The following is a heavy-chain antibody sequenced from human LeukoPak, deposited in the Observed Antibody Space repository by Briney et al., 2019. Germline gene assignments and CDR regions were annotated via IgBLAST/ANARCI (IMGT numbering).Heavy chain of an antibody. Sequence: PSETLSLTCTVSGGSISSYYWSWIRQPPGKGLEWIGEINHSGSTNYNPSLKSRVTISVDTSKNQFSLKLSSVTAADTAVYYCARGYNWNYGYNDYWGQGTLVTVSS. CDR2: INHSGST. CDR3: ARGYNWNYGYNDY. J-gene: IGHJ4*02. V-gene: IGHV4-34*01. D-gene: IGHD1-7*01. CDR1: GGSISSYY.